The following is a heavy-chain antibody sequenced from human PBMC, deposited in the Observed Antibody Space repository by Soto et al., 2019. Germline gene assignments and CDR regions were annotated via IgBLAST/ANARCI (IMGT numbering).Heavy chain of an antibody. CDR3: ARVATTYDYDY. V-gene: IGHV3-72*01. CDR1: GFTFSDHY. J-gene: IGHJ4*02. CDR2: SRNKANSYTT. D-gene: IGHD1-7*01. Sequence: PGGSLRLSCAVSGFTFSDHYMDWVRQAPGKGLEWVGRSRNKANSYTTEYAASVRGKFTVSRDDSKNSLYLQMNSLKIEGTAVYYCARVATTYDYDYWGQGALVTVSS.